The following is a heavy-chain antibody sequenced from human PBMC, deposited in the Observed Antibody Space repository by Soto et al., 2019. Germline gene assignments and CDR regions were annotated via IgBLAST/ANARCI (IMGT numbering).Heavy chain of an antibody. V-gene: IGHV1-69*06. J-gene: IGHJ5*02. CDR1: GGTFSSYA. D-gene: IGHD6-13*01. CDR3: ASHYEQQLGGWLDP. CDR2: IIPIFGTA. Sequence: QVQLVQSGAEVKKPGSSVKVSCKASGGTFSSYAISWVRQAPGQGLKWMGGIIPIFGTANYAQTFQGRVTITADKSTSTAYMELSSLRSEDTAVYYCASHYEQQLGGWLDPWGQGTLVTVSS.